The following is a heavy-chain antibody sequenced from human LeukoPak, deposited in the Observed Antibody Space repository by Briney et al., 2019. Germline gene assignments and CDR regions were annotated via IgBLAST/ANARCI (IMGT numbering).Heavy chain of an antibody. Sequence: GGSLRLSCEVSGFTFNNYGMHWVRQAPGKGLEWVAVISYDGSNKYYADSVKGRFTISRDDSKNTLYLQMNSLRAEDTALYYCAKMKGATYHYYYAMDVWGKGTMVAVSS. CDR3: AKMKGATYHYYYAMDV. V-gene: IGHV3-30*18. CDR1: GFTFNNYG. D-gene: IGHD5-24*01. J-gene: IGHJ6*04. CDR2: ISYDGSNK.